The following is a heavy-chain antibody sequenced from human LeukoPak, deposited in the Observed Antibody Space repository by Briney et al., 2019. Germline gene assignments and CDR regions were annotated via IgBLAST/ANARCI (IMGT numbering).Heavy chain of an antibody. CDR3: AKALGYCSRTSCSPYYYYYYMDV. CDR1: GISVSGTY. Sequence: GGSLRLSCAVSGISVSGTYMNWVRQAPGKGLEWVSVIYSGGTTFYADSVKGRFTISRDNSKNTLYLQMNSLRSEDTAVYYCAKALGYCSRTSCSPYYYYYYMDVWGKGTTVTVSS. J-gene: IGHJ6*03. V-gene: IGHV3-66*02. D-gene: IGHD2-2*01. CDR2: IYSGGTT.